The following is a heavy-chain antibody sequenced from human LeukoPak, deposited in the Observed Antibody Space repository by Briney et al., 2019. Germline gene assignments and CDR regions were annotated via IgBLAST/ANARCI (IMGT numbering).Heavy chain of an antibody. CDR2: ISYDGSDE. D-gene: IGHD2-21*01. Sequence: GRSLRLSCAASGITFGSYAMHWVRQAPGKGLEWVSAISYDGSDEFYADPVKGRFTVSRDNSKSTLYLQMNSLRPEDTAVCYCARDRSYSFFDYWGQGTLVTVSS. CDR3: ARDRSYSFFDY. J-gene: IGHJ4*02. V-gene: IGHV3-30*04. CDR1: GITFGSYA.